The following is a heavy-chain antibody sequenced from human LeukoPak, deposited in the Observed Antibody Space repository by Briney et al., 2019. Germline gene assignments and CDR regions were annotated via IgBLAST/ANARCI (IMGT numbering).Heavy chain of an antibody. J-gene: IGHJ5*02. Sequence: GGSLRLSCAASGFTFSSYAMSWVRQAPGKGLEWVSAISGGGGSTYYADSVKGRFTISRDNSKNTLYLQMNSLRAEDTAVYYCAKGIYDYVWGSYRYDNWFDPWGQGTLVTVTS. V-gene: IGHV3-23*01. D-gene: IGHD3-16*02. CDR1: GFTFSSYA. CDR3: AKGIYDYVWGSYRYDNWFDP. CDR2: ISGGGGST.